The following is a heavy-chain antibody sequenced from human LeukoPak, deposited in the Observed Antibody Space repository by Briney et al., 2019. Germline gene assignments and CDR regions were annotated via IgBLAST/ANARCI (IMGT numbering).Heavy chain of an antibody. CDR2: ISGSGGST. D-gene: IGHD3-10*01. V-gene: IGHV3-23*01. Sequence: GGSLRLSCAASGFTFSSYAMSWVRQAPGKGLEWVSGISGSGGSTYYADSVKGRFTISRDNSKNTLYLQMNSLRAEDTAVYYCVKLGVTFGELSHIESYFDYWGQGTLVTVSS. J-gene: IGHJ4*02. CDR1: GFTFSSYA. CDR3: VKLGVTFGELSHIESYFDY.